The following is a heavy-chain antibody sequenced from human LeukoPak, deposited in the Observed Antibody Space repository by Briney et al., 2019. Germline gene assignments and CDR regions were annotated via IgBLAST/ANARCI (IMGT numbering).Heavy chain of an antibody. CDR3: ARGMVVVGFVDAFDI. Sequence: GSLRLSCAASAFTFSTYNMNWVRQAPGKGLEWVSSISSGRTYIYFTDSLKGRFTISRDNAKNSLCLQMNSLRVEDTAIYYCARGMVVVGFVDAFDIWGQGTLVTVSS. CDR2: ISSGRTYI. J-gene: IGHJ3*02. CDR1: AFTFSTYN. V-gene: IGHV3-21*06. D-gene: IGHD3-22*01.